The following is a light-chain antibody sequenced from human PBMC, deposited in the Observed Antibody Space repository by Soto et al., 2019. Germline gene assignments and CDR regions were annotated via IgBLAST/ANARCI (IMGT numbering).Light chain of an antibody. Sequence: QSVLTQPASVSGSPGQSITISCTGTSSDVGGFNSVSWYQLRPGTAPKLILYDVVDRPSGVSYRFSGSKSGNTASLTISGLHAADEADYFCSSYTSTMTNAFGSATKVTVL. CDR2: DVV. CDR1: SSDVGGFNS. J-gene: IGLJ1*01. V-gene: IGLV2-14*03. CDR3: SSYTSTMTNA.